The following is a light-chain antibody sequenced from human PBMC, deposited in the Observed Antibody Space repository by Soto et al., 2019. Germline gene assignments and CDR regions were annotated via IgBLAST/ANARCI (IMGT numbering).Light chain of an antibody. CDR2: EVS. CDR3: SSYAGSNIVV. V-gene: IGLV2-8*01. CDR1: SIDVGGYNF. Sequence: QSALTQPPSASGSPGQSVTISCTGTSIDVGGYNFVSWYQQHPGKAPKLMIYEVSERPSGVPDRFSGSKSGNTASLTVSGLQAEDEADYYCSSYAGSNIVVFGAGTKLTVL. J-gene: IGLJ2*01.